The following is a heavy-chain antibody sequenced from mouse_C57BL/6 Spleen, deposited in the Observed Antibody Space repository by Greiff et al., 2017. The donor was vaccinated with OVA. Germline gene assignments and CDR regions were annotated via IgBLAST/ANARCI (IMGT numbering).Heavy chain of an antibody. CDR3: ARPRYYGSSPFYFDY. D-gene: IGHD1-1*01. CDR2: IDPSDSYT. Sequence: VQLQQPGAELVRPGTSVKLSCKASGYTFTSYWMHWVKQRPRQGLEWIGVIDPSDSYTNYNQKFKGKATLTVDTSSSTAYMQLSSLTSEDSAVYYCARPRYYGSSPFYFDYWGQGTTLTVSS. J-gene: IGHJ2*01. V-gene: IGHV1-59*01. CDR1: GYTFTSYW.